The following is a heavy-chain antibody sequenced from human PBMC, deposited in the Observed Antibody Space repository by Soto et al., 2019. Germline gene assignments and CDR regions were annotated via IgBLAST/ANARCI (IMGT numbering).Heavy chain of an antibody. CDR3: XXXXXXXXXXYYGMDV. Sequence: QVQLVESGGGVVQPGTSLRLSCAASGFTFTNYAMHWVRQAPGKGLEWVSIISYDGTNKYFADSVEGRFTIFRDNSKXXXXXXXXXXXXXXXXXXXCXXXXXXXXXXYYGMDVWGQGTTVTVSS. J-gene: IGHJ6*02. V-gene: IGHV3-30-3*01. CDR1: GFTFTNYA. CDR2: ISYDGTNK.